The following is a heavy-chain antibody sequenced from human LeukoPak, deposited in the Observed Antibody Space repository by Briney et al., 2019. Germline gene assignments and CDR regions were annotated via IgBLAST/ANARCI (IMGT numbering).Heavy chain of an antibody. V-gene: IGHV4-59*01. CDR2: IYYSGST. CDR3: ARVGGQRGYSGIGRYYYYYMDV. Sequence: SETLSLTCTVSGGSISSYYWSWIRQPPGKGLEWVGYIYYSGSTNYNPSLKSRVTISVDTSKNQFSLKLSSVTAADTAVYYCARVGGQRGYSGIGRYYYYYMDVWGKGTTVTVSS. CDR1: GGSISSYY. D-gene: IGHD5-12*01. J-gene: IGHJ6*03.